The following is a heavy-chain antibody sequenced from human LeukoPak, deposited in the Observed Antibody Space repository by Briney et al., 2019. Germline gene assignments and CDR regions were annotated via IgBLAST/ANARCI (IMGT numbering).Heavy chain of an antibody. CDR1: GYTFSGYY. J-gene: IGHJ4*02. V-gene: IGHV1-2*02. CDR3: ARVLTSAASCFDY. CDR2: INPNSGGT. D-gene: IGHD6-25*01. Sequence: ASVKVSCKASGYTFSGYYIHWVRQAPGQGLEWMGWINPNSGGTNYAQKFQGRVTMTRDTSISTAYMELSRLRSDDTAVYYCARVLTSAASCFDYWGQGTLVTVSS.